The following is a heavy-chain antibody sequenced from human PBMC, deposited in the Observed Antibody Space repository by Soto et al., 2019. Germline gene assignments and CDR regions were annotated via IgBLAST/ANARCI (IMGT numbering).Heavy chain of an antibody. V-gene: IGHV1-46*01. D-gene: IGHD3-3*01. J-gene: IGHJ6*02. CDR3: ARESGVDDFWSGYYSDYYYGMDV. CDR2: INPSGGST. Sequence: ASVKVSCKASGYTFTSYYMHWVRQAPGQGLEWMGIINPSGGSTSYAQKFQGRVTMTRDTSTSTVYMELSSLRSEDTAVYYCARESGVDDFWSGYYSDYYYGMDVWGQGTTVTVSS. CDR1: GYTFTSYY.